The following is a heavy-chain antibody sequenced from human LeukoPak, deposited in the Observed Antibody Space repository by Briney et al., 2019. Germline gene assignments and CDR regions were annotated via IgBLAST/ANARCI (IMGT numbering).Heavy chain of an antibody. D-gene: IGHD5-18*01. CDR1: AASLSRYY. CDR2: ISDTGKT. V-gene: IGHV4-59*01. CDR3: STGYYEPFAT. Sequence: SETLSLTCSVSAASLSRYYWDGLRQSPGKGLEWIGYISDTGKTESNPSLKSRVTISLDMSKKQFSLRLRSVTAADSAIYYCSTGYYEPFATWGPGILVTVSS. J-gene: IGHJ5*02.